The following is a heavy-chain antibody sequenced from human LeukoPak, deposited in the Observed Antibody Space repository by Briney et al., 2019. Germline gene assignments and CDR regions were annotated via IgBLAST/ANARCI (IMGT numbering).Heavy chain of an antibody. CDR3: AKSILWFGELLPSDY. V-gene: IGHV3-23*01. D-gene: IGHD3-10*01. Sequence: GGSLRLSCAASGFTFSSYWMSWVRQAPGKGLEWVSAISGSGGSTYYADSVKGRLTISRDNSKNTLYLQMNSLRAEDTAVYYCAKSILWFGELLPSDYWGQGTLVTVTS. CDR1: GFTFSSYW. CDR2: ISGSGGST. J-gene: IGHJ4*02.